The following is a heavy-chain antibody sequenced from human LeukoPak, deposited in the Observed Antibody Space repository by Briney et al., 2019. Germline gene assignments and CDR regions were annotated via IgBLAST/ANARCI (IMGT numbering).Heavy chain of an antibody. V-gene: IGHV1-18*01. J-gene: IGHJ5*02. D-gene: IGHD1-26*01. CDR1: GYTFTSYG. CDR2: ISAYNGNT. Sequence: GASVKVSCKASGYTFTSYGISWVRQAPGQGLEWMGWISAYNGNTNYAQKLQGRVTMTTDTSTSTAYMVLRSLRSDDTAVYYCARIVGAFGGGPDNWFDPWGQGTLVTVSS. CDR3: ARIVGAFGGGPDNWFDP.